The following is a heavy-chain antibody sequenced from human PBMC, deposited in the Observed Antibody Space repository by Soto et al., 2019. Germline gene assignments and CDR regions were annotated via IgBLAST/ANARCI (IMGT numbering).Heavy chain of an antibody. V-gene: IGHV3-15*01. D-gene: IGHD2-2*01. J-gene: IGHJ6*02. CDR2: IKSKTDGGTT. CDR1: GFTFSNAW. Sequence: GGSLRLSCAASGFTFSNAWMSWVRQAPGKGLEWVGRIKSKTDGGTTDYAAPVKGRFTISRDDSKNTLYLQMNSLKTEDTAVYYCTTSLCSSTSCYYYGMDVWGQGTTVTVSS. CDR3: TTSLCSSTSCYYYGMDV.